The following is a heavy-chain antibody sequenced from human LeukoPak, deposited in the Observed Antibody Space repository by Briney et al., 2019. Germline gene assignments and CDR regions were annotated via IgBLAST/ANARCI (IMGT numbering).Heavy chain of an antibody. D-gene: IGHD3-16*01. CDR1: GGSISPYY. J-gene: IGHJ4*02. CDR3: VRHAGGTTYDY. CDR2: ISFTWLT. V-gene: IGHV4-59*08. Sequence: SETLSLTCTVPGGSISPYYWSWIRQPPGKGMDWLVLISFTWLTHYNASLQSRVTMSVDTSSNHFSLIVSSVTAADTALYYCVRHAGGTTYDYWGQGTLVTVSS.